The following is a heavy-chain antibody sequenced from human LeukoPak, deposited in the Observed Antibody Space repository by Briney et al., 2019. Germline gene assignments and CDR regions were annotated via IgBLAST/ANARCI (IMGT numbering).Heavy chain of an antibody. CDR2: ISYDGSNK. J-gene: IGHJ4*02. Sequence: GGSLRLSCAASGFTFSSYGMHWVRQAPGKGLEWVAVISYDGSNKYYADSVEGRFTISRDNSKNTLYLQMNSLRAEDTAVYYCAKDGGSIVVVITTFGGYLDYWGQGTLVTVSS. CDR1: GFTFSSYG. D-gene: IGHD3-22*01. CDR3: AKDGGSIVVVITTFGGYLDY. V-gene: IGHV3-30*18.